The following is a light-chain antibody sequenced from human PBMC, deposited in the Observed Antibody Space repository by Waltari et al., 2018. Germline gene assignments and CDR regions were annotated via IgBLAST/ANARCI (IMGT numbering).Light chain of an antibody. Sequence: QSVLTQPPSASGTPGQRVTISCSGSSSNIGDNYVYWYQHLPRTAPKLLIFSNTQRPSGVRDRFSGSKSGTSASLAISGLRSEDEGDYYCAAWDDTLSHWVFGGGTKLTVL. CDR1: SSNIGDNY. J-gene: IGLJ3*02. V-gene: IGLV1-47*01. CDR2: SNT. CDR3: AAWDDTLSHWV.